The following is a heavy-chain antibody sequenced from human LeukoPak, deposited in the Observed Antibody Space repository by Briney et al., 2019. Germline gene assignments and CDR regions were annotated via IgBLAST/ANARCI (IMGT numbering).Heavy chain of an antibody. V-gene: IGHV4-59*08. D-gene: IGHD2/OR15-2a*01. CDR1: GASVSRFY. Sequence: SETLSLTCTVSGASVSRFYWSWIRQPPGKGLDWIGYIYYSGSTNYSPYLERRATIVVDASKNHLSLTLSSVTAADTAVYYCARLGISYWYFDLWGRGTLITVTS. J-gene: IGHJ2*01. CDR3: ARLGISYWYFDL. CDR2: IYYSGST.